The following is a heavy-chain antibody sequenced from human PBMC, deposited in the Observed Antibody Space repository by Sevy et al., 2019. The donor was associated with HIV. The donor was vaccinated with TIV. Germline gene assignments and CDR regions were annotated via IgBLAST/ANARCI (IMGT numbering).Heavy chain of an antibody. J-gene: IGHJ6*02. V-gene: IGHV1-2*02. CDR1: GYTFTGYY. Sequence: ASVKVSCKASGYTFTGYYMHWVRQAPGQGLEWMGWINPNSGGTNYAQKFQGRVTMTRDTSMSTAYMELSRLRSDDTAVYYCARDLYSNYVAWTYYYGMDVWGHGTTVTVSS. CDR2: INPNSGGT. CDR3: ARDLYSNYVAWTYYYGMDV. D-gene: IGHD4-4*01.